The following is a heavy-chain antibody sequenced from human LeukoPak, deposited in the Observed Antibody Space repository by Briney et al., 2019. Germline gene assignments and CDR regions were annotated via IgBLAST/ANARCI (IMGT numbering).Heavy chain of an antibody. CDR1: GGSISSSSYY. CDR3: ARDHGDYCYMDV. CDR2: IYYRGST. D-gene: IGHD3-3*01. J-gene: IGHJ6*03. V-gene: IGHV4-39*07. Sequence: PSETLSLTCTVSGGSISSSSYYWGWIRQPPGKGLEWIGNIYYRGSTYYNPSLKSRVTISVDTSKNQFSLKLTSVTAADRAVYYCARDHGDYCYMDVWGKGTTVTVSS.